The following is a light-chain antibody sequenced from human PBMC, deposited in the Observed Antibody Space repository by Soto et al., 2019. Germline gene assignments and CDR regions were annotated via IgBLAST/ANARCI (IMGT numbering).Light chain of an antibody. CDR1: QSVSSK. V-gene: IGKV3-15*01. CDR3: QQYDNWPFT. J-gene: IGKJ3*01. CDR2: GAS. Sequence: EVVMTQSPATLSVSPGEGATLSCRASQSVSSKLAWYQQKPGQAPRLLIYGASNRATGIPARFSGSESGTEFPLTISSLQSEDFAVYYCQQYDNWPFTFGPRTQADIK.